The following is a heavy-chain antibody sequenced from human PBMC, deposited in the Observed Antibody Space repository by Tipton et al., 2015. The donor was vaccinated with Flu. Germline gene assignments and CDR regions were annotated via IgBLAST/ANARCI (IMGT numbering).Heavy chain of an antibody. D-gene: IGHD3-16*01. CDR2: INHSGST. CDR3: ARGGGLGPGAFDI. CDR1: GGSFSGYY. J-gene: IGHJ3*02. Sequence: TLSLTCAVYGGSFSGYYWSWIRQPPGKGLEWIGEINHSGSTNYNPSLKSRVTISVDKSKNHFSLRLSSVTAADTAVYYCARGGGLGPGAFDIWGQGTMVTVSS. V-gene: IGHV4-34*01.